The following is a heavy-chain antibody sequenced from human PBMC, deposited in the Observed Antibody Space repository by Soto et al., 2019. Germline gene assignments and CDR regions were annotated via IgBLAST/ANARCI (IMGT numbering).Heavy chain of an antibody. CDR1: GASFSDSY. CDR3: AREVPSRYFDL. J-gene: IGHJ2*01. D-gene: IGHD1-1*01. Sequence: QVRLQQWGAGLLKPSETLSLTCAVYGASFSDSYWNWIRQPPGKGLEWIGEINHSGSTIYNTSLEGRVTISLDTSRKQFTLKRRSATAADTAVYYCAREVPSRYFDLWGRGTPVTVSS. V-gene: IGHV4-34*01. CDR2: INHSGST.